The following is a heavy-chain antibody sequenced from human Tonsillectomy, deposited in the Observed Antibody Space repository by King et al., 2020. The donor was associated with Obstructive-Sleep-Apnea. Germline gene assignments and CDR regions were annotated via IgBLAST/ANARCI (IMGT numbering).Heavy chain of an antibody. D-gene: IGHD2-21*01. J-gene: IGHJ4*02. Sequence: VQLVESGGGLVQPGGSLRLSCLGSGFAFSNYAMSGVRQSPGKGPEWVSYINDDSSNIFYSDSVRGRFPLYRDKMRSAVYLQMDSLRAEDTAQYSCVKCKGDKRVGACDYGGPGTPGTVSS. CDR1: GFAFSNYA. CDR2: INDDSSNI. CDR3: VKCKGDKRVGACDY. V-gene: IGHV3-23*04.